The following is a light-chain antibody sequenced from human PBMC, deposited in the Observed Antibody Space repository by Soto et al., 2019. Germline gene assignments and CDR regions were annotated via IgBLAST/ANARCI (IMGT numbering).Light chain of an antibody. Sequence: QSALTQPASVSGSPGQSITISCNGTSSDIGGSNWVSWYQQHPGRAPKLIIFVVSGRPSGVSDRFSGSRSDNTASQTISGLQAEDEADYYCTSHSSSGTLAVFGTGTKVTVL. CDR3: TSHSSSGTLAV. CDR2: VVS. J-gene: IGLJ1*01. V-gene: IGLV2-14*01. CDR1: SSDIGGSNW.